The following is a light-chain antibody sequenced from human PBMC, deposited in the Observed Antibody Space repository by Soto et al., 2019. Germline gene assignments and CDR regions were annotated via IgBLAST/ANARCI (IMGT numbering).Light chain of an antibody. Sequence: EIVLTQSPATLSLSPGERATLSCRASQSVTNSLAWYQQKPGQAPRLLVYDASNRATGIPTRFSGSGSGTDFTLTISNLEPEDFAVYYCQQHISWPLTFG. CDR1: QSVTNS. J-gene: IGKJ3*01. V-gene: IGKV3-11*01. CDR3: QQHISWPLT. CDR2: DAS.